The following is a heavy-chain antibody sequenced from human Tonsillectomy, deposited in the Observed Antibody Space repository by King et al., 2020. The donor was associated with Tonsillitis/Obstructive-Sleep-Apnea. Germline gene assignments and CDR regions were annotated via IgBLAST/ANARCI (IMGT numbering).Heavy chain of an antibody. D-gene: IGHD2-2*01. CDR1: GFTFSSYA. CDR2: ISYDGSHK. Sequence: VQLVESGGGVVQPGRSLRLSCAASGFTFSSYAMHWVRQAPGKGLEWVAVISYDGSHKYYADSVKGRFTISRDNSKNTLYLQMNSLRAEDTAVYYCARDGSSTSYYYYSMDVWGKGTTVTVSS. V-gene: IGHV3-30*04. J-gene: IGHJ6*03. CDR3: ARDGSSTSYYYYSMDV.